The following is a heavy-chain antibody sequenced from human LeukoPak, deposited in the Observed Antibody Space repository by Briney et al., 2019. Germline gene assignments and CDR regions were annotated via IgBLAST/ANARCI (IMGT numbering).Heavy chain of an antibody. V-gene: IGHV4-39*01. Sequence: TSETLSLTCTVSGGSISSSSYYWGWIRQPPGKGLEWIGSIYYSGSTYYNPSLKSRVTISVDTSKNQFSLKLSSVTAADTAAYYCARPSSYSYGYNYWGQGTLVTVSS. CDR3: ARPSSYSYGYNY. CDR2: IYYSGST. J-gene: IGHJ4*02. CDR1: GGSISSSSYY. D-gene: IGHD5-18*01.